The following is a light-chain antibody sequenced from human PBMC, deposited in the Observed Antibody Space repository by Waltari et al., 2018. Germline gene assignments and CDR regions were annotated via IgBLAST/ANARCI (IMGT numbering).Light chain of an antibody. CDR1: SSDVGGYNY. Sequence: QSALTQPASVSGSPGQSITISCTGTSSDVGGYNYVSWYQQHPGKAPKLMIYEVSNRPSGVSTRFSGSKAGNTASLTISGLQAEDEADYYCSSYTSSSTLEVVGGGTKLTVL. V-gene: IGLV2-14*01. CDR2: EVS. J-gene: IGLJ3*02. CDR3: SSYTSSSTLEV.